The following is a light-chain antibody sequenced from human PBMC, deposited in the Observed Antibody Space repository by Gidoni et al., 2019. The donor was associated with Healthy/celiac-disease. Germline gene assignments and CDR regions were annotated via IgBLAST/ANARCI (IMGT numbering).Light chain of an antibody. CDR2: GAS. CDR3: QQYNNWPPSIT. CDR1: QSVSSN. Sequence: PGERATLSCRASQSVSSNLAWYQQKPGQAPRLLIYGASTRATGIPARFSGSGSGTEFTLTISSLQSEDFAVYYCQQYNNWPPSITFGQGTRLEIK. J-gene: IGKJ5*01. V-gene: IGKV3-15*01.